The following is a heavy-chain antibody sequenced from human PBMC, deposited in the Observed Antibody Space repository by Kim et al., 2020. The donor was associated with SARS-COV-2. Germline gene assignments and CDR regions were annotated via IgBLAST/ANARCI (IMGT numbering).Heavy chain of an antibody. J-gene: IGHJ4*02. CDR3: AGSPVWGRYRYIDY. D-gene: IGHD3-16*02. V-gene: IGHV3-66*01. Sequence: ADAVKGRFTISRDTSKNTLYIQMSSLRAEDTAVYYCAGSPVWGRYRYIDYWGQGTLVTVSS.